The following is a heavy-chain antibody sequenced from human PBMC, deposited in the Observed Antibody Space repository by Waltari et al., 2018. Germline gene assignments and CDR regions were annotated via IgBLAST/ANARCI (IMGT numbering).Heavy chain of an antibody. Sequence: QVQLQESGPGLVKPSETLSLTCTVSGGSIRSHYWSWIRQPPGQGLEWIGYIYYSGSTNYNPSLKSRVTISVDTSKNQFSLKLSSVTAADTAVYYCAREPEVYYYGSGSYGRWFDPWGQGTLVTVSS. J-gene: IGHJ5*02. V-gene: IGHV4-59*11. CDR3: AREPEVYYYGSGSYGRWFDP. CDR1: GGSIRSHY. CDR2: IYYSGST. D-gene: IGHD3-10*01.